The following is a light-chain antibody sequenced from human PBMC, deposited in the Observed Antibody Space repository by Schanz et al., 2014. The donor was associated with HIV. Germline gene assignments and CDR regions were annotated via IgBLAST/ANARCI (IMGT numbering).Light chain of an antibody. J-gene: IGKJ2*01. CDR3: EQYNSRSPFT. CDR1: QDIRND. Sequence: AIQMTQSPSSLSASVGDRVTITCRASQDIRNDLGWYQQKPGKAPKLLIYAASNLQSGVPSRFSGSGSGTDFTLTISSLQPDDLGTYYCEQYNSRSPFTFGQGTRLEIK. V-gene: IGKV1-6*01. CDR2: AAS.